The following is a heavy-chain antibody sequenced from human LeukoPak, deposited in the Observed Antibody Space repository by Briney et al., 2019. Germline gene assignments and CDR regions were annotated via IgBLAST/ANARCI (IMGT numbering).Heavy chain of an antibody. J-gene: IGHJ4*02. CDR1: GGSISSYY. V-gene: IGHV4-59*01. CDR3: AVMVRGDNFDY. D-gene: IGHD3-10*01. Sequence: PSETLSLTCTVSGGSISSYYWSWIRQPPGKGLEWIGYMYYSGSTNYNPSLKSRVTISVDTSKNQFSLKLSSVTAADTAVYYCAVMVRGDNFDYWGQGTLVTVSS. CDR2: MYYSGST.